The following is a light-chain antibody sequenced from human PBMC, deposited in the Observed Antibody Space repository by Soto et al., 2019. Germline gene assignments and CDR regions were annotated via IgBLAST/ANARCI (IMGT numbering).Light chain of an antibody. CDR3: QSYDSSLSGSL. Sequence: QSVLTQPPSVSGAPGQRVTISCTGSSSNIGARYDVHWYQHLPGRAPKLLIYGNTNRPSGVPDRFSGSKSGTSASLAITGLQAEDEADYYCQSYDSSLSGSLFGGGTKLTVL. V-gene: IGLV1-40*01. J-gene: IGLJ2*01. CDR2: GNT. CDR1: SSNIGARYD.